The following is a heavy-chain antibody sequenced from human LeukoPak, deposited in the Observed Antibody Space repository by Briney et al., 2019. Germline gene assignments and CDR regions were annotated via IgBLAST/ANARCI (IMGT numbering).Heavy chain of an antibody. CDR2: IKQDGSEK. CDR3: AKDDDWGRYKH. V-gene: IGHV3-7*03. D-gene: IGHD3-16*01. J-gene: IGHJ1*01. Sequence: GGSLRLSCAASGFTFSSYWMSWVRQAPGKGLEGVANIKQDGSEKYYVDSVKGRFTISRDNSKNTQSLQMNSLRAEDTAVYYCAKDDDWGRYKHWGQGTLVTVSS. CDR1: GFTFSSYW.